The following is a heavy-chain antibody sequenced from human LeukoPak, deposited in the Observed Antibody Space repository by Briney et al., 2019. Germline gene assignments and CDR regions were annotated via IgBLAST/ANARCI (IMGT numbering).Heavy chain of an antibody. D-gene: IGHD4-17*01. Sequence: PGGSLRLSCAASGFTFSSYVMSWVRQAPGKGLEWVSAISGSGGSTYYAGSVKGRFTISRDNSKNTLYLQMNSLRAEDTAVYYCAKDDDYGDYAAYWGQGTLVTVSS. CDR2: ISGSGGST. CDR3: AKDDDYGDYAAY. J-gene: IGHJ4*02. V-gene: IGHV3-23*01. CDR1: GFTFSSYV.